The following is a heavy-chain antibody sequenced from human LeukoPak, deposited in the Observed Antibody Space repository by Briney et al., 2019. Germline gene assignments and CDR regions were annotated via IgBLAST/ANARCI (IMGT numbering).Heavy chain of an antibody. J-gene: IGHJ5*02. CDR1: GGSISSGDYY. Sequence: PSETLSLTCTVSGGSISSGDYYWSWIRPPPGKGLEWIGYIYYSGSTYSNPSLKSRVTISVDTSKNQFSLKLSSVTAAHTAVYFRAESHYDSSGYYVDPGGQGTLVNVS. CDR2: IYYSGST. V-gene: IGHV4-30-4*01. D-gene: IGHD3-22*01. CDR3: AESHYDSSGYYVDP.